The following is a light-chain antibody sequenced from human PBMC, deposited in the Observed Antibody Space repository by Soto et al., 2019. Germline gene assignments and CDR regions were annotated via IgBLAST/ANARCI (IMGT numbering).Light chain of an antibody. Sequence: DIHMTQSPASLSASLGYIFTITCRASQSISRNLNWYQKKQGKAPKLLIYAASSLQSGVPSRLSGSGYGTDLTITISSLQTEDFETYYCQQSYNNPPTFGQGTKVDIK. V-gene: IGKV1-39*01. CDR2: AAS. J-gene: IGKJ1*01. CDR1: QSISRN. CDR3: QQSYNNPPT.